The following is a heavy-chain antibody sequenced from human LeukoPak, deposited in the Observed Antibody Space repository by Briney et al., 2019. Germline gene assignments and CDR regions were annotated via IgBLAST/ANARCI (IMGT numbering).Heavy chain of an antibody. J-gene: IGHJ4*02. CDR3: ARDLGNMVTNSPYFDY. CDR1: GGSISSYY. Sequence: SETLSLTCTVSGGSISSYYWSWIRQPAGKGLEWIGRIYTSGSTNYNPSLKSRVTMSVDTSKNQFSLKLSSVTAADTVVYYCARDLGNMVTNSPYFDYWGQGTLVTVSS. V-gene: IGHV4-4*07. D-gene: IGHD5-18*01. CDR2: IYTSGST.